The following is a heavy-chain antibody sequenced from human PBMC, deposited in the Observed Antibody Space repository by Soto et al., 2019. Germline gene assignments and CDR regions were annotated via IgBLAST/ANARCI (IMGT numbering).Heavy chain of an antibody. CDR2: ISYDGGNQ. CDR1: GFTFSSYP. D-gene: IGHD5-12*01. J-gene: IGHJ4*02. V-gene: IGHV3-30-3*01. CDR3: GTTGGDGYNAAFDY. Sequence: GGSLRLSCEASGFTFSSYPMRWVRQAPGKGLEWVTVISYDGGNQYYADSVKGRFTVSRDNSKSTMFLQMNSLRADDTAVYYCGTTGGDGYNAAFDYWGPGTQVTVSS.